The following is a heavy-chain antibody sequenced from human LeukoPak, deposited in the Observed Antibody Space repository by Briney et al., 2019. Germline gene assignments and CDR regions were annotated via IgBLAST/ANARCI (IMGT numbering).Heavy chain of an antibody. V-gene: IGHV5-10-1*01. CDR2: IDPSDSYT. Sequence: GESLKISCKGSGYSFTSYWISWVRQMPGKGLEWMGRIDPSDSYTNYSPSFQGHVTISADKSISTAHLQWSSLKASDTAMYYCARQPMEWNWFDPWGQGTLVTVSS. CDR3: ARQPMEWNWFDP. D-gene: IGHD3-3*01. J-gene: IGHJ5*02. CDR1: GYSFTSYW.